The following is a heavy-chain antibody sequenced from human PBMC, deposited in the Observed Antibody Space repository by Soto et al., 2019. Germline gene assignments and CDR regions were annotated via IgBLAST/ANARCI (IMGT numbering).Heavy chain of an antibody. CDR3: ARAGYSGYELTVEY. CDR1: GGSISSGGYS. D-gene: IGHD5-12*01. V-gene: IGHV4-30-2*01. Sequence: QLQESGSGLVKPSQTLSLTCAVSGGSISSGGYSWSWIRQPPGKGLEWIGYIYHSGSNYYNPSLQSRVKISVDKSNYQFSLKLSSVTAADTAVYYFARAGYSGYELTVEYWGQGTLVTVSS. J-gene: IGHJ4*02. CDR2: IYHSGSN.